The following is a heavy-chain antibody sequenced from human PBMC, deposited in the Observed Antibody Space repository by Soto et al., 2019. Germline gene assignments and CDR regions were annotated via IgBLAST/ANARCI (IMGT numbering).Heavy chain of an antibody. CDR1: GFTFSNYE. CDR2: ISNNGAHT. D-gene: IGHD6-13*01. J-gene: IGHJ6*03. V-gene: IGHV3-64*01. Sequence: EAQLVESGGGLVQPGGSLRLSCAASGFTFSNYEMHWVRQAPGKGLEYVSGISNNGAHTDYAKSVTGRFTISRDNSENTLYLQMGSLRAEDMALYYCARRGYGSRWPNVYMDVWGKGTTVTVSS. CDR3: ARRGYGSRWPNVYMDV.